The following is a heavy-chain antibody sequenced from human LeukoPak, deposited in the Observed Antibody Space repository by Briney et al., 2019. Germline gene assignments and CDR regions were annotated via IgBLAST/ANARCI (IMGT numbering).Heavy chain of an antibody. D-gene: IGHD5-24*01. CDR2: ISYSGST. Sequence: SETLSLTCTVSGGSISNYYWSWIRQPPGKGLEWIGYISYSGSTNHNPSLKSRVTISVDTSKNQFSLKLSSVTAADTAVYYCARVPSRDGYNYGNLYFDYWGQGTLVTVSS. CDR1: GGSISNYY. V-gene: IGHV4-59*01. CDR3: ARVPSRDGYNYGNLYFDY. J-gene: IGHJ4*02.